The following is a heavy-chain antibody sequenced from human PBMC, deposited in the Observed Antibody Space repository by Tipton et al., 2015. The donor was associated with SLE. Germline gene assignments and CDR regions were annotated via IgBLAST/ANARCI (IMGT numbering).Heavy chain of an antibody. J-gene: IGHJ3*01. D-gene: IGHD3-10*01. CDR3: ARRSLAFDV. CDR2: CFYSGGT. CDR1: GDSLRSNSYY. Sequence: GLVKPSETLSLTCTVSGDSLRSNSYYWGWVRQPPGRGLEWIGNCFYSGGTYYNPSLKRRVTISVDTSKNQFFLRLNSVTAADTAVYYCARRSLAFDVWGQGTMVTASS. V-gene: IGHV4-39*01.